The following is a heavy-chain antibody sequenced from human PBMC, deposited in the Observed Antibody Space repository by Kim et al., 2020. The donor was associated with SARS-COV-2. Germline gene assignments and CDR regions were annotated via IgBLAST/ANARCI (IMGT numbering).Heavy chain of an antibody. V-gene: IGHV3-13*01. D-gene: IGHD1-26*01. J-gene: IGHJ4*02. CDR3: ARGGSYSSGFDY. Sequence: GGSLRLSCAASGFTFSSYDMHWVRQATGKGLEWVSAIGTAGDTYYPGSVKGRFTISRENAKNSLYLQMNSLRAGDTAVYYCARGGSYSSGFDYWGQGTLVTVSS. CDR1: GFTFSSYD. CDR2: IGTAGDT.